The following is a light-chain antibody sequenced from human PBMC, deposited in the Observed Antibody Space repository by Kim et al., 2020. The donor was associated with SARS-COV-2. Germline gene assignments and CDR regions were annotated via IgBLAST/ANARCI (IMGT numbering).Light chain of an antibody. CDR3: NSRDSSDYVV. CDR1: SLRSYY. CDR2: GKD. Sequence: SSELTQDPAVSVALGQTVRITCQGDSLRSYYATWYQQKPGQAPKVVIYGKDNRPSGVPDRFSGSSSGNTASLTITGTPAGDEADYFCNSRDSSDYVVFGG. V-gene: IGLV3-19*01. J-gene: IGLJ2*01.